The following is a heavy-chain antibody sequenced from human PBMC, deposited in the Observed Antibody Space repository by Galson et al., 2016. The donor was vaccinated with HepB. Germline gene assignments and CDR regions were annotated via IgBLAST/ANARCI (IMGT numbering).Heavy chain of an antibody. D-gene: IGHD3-22*01. Sequence: VRQAPGQRLEWMGWINGGDSDRRYSRVFQDRLAITTDTSASTANVELSDLAPEDTAVYFCARTLMGTYELDYWGQGTLVTVSS. CDR2: INGGDSDR. J-gene: IGHJ4*02. CDR3: ARTLMGTYELDY. V-gene: IGHV1-3*01.